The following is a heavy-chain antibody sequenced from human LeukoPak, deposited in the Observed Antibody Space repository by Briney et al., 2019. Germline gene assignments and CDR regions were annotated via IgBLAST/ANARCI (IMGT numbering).Heavy chain of an antibody. J-gene: IGHJ2*01. CDR1: GGSISDYY. Sequence: SETLSLTCTVSGGSISDYYWTWIRQPPGKGLEWIGYIYYSGSTDYNPSLKSRVTISIDTSKNQFSLRLSSVTAADTAVYYCARVLEGSSGQHWYFDLWGRGTLVTVSS. V-gene: IGHV4-59*12. D-gene: IGHD6-19*01. CDR2: IYYSGST. CDR3: ARVLEGSSGQHWYFDL.